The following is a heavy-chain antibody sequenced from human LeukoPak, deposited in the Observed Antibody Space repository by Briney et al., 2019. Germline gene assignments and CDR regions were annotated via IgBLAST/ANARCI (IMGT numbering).Heavy chain of an antibody. Sequence: SETLSLTCTVSGGSISSGSYYWSWIRQPAGKGLEWIGRIYTSGSTNYNPSLKSRVTISVDTSKNQFSLKLSSVTAADTAVYYCARKIGVLRYFDWQKVYYFDYWGQGTLVTVSS. D-gene: IGHD3-9*01. CDR2: IYTSGST. CDR1: GGSISSGSYY. J-gene: IGHJ4*02. CDR3: ARKIGVLRYFDWQKVYYFDY. V-gene: IGHV4-61*02.